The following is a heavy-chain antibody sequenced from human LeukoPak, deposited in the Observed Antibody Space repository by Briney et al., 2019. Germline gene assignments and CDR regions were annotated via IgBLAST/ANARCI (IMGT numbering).Heavy chain of an antibody. J-gene: IGHJ4*02. CDR1: GGSFSGYY. CDR2: INHSGST. CDR3: ACTSYSSSAIPFDH. V-gene: IGHV4-34*01. D-gene: IGHD6-13*01. Sequence: SETLSLTCAVNGGSFSGYYSSWIRQPPGKGLEWIGEINHSGSTNYNPSLKSRVTISVDTSKNQFSLKLSSVTAADTAVYYCACTSYSSSAIPFDHWGQGTLVTVSS.